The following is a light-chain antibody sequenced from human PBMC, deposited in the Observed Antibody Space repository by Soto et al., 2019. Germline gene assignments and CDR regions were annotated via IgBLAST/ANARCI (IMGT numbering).Light chain of an antibody. CDR1: SSDVGGYNY. V-gene: IGLV2-11*01. CDR2: DVS. J-gene: IGLJ1*01. CDR3: RSYAGSYSYV. Sequence: QSALTQPRSVSGSPGQSVTISCTGTSSDVGGYNYVSWYQQHPGKAPKLMIYDVSKRPFGVPYRFSGSKSGNTSSLTISGLQAEDEADYYCRSYAGSYSYVFGTGTKLTVL.